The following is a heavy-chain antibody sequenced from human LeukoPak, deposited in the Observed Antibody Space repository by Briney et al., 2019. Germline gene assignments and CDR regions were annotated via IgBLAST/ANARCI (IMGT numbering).Heavy chain of an antibody. V-gene: IGHV4-39*01. CDR3: ARRIPGFFFDY. D-gene: IGHD2-21*01. J-gene: IGHJ4*02. CDR1: GDSLSSGNYY. Sequence: KPSETLSLTCTVSGDSLSSGNYYWDWIRQPPGKGLEWIGTIFFTGNTYYNPSLKNRVTISVDTSKNQFSLKLSSVAAADTAVYYCARRIPGFFFDYWGQGTLVTVSS. CDR2: IFFTGNT.